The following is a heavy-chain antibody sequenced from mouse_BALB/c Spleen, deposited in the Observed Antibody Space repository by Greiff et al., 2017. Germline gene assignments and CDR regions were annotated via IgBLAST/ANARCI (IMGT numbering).Heavy chain of an antibody. CDR2: IYPGNVNT. Sequence: QVQLKESGPELVKPGASVRISCKASGYTFTSYYIHWVKQRPGQGLEWIGWIYPGNVNTKYNEKFKGKATLTADKSSSTAYMQLSSLTSEDSAVYFCARRIGIPYGSSYDWYFDVWGAGTTVTVSS. CDR3: ARRIGIPYGSSYDWYFDV. D-gene: IGHD1-1*01. J-gene: IGHJ1*01. CDR1: GYTFTSYY. V-gene: IGHV1S56*01.